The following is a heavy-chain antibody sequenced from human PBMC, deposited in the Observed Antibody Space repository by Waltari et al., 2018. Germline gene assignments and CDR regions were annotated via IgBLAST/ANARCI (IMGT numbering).Heavy chain of an antibody. V-gene: IGHV3-23*04. J-gene: IGHJ6*02. Sequence: EVQLVESGGGLVQPGGSLRLSCEASGFTFGRSAMTWVRQVQGKGLEWLSAMSGGGGSTYYADSVQGRFIISRDPSKNTLFLQLNSLRVEDTAVYFCAKTLSDPSVGGLDVWGQGTPVTVSS. CDR1: GFTFGRSA. CDR3: AKTLSDPSVGGLDV. CDR2: MSGGGGST. D-gene: IGHD1-26*01.